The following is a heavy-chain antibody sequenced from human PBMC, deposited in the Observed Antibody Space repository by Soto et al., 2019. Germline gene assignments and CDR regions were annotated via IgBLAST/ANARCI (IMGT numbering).Heavy chain of an antibody. CDR3: ARGRYVAVANGVDYYYYIDV. J-gene: IGHJ6*03. CDR1: GGSSSRDY. CDR2: IYYSGST. V-gene: IGHV4-59*01. D-gene: IGHD6-19*01. Sequence: SETLSLTCTVSGGSSSRDYWNWIRQPPGKGLEWIGYIYYSGSTNYNSSLKSRVTISLDTSKKQFFMNLSSVTAADTAVYYCARGRYVAVANGVDYYYYIDVWGKGTTVTSP.